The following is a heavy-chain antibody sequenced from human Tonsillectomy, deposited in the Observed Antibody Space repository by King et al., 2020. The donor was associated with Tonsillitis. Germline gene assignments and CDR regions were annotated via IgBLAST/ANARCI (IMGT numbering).Heavy chain of an antibody. Sequence: VQLVESGGGLVQPGGSLGLSCAASGFTFSSYWMSWVRQAPGKGLEWVANIKQDGSEKYYVDSVKGRFTISRDNAKNSLYLQMNSLRAEDTAVYYCARDPRLDLAAAGLNWFDPWGQGTLVTVSS. CDR2: IKQDGSEK. CDR1: GFTFSSYW. D-gene: IGHD6-13*01. V-gene: IGHV3-7*04. CDR3: ARDPRLDLAAAGLNWFDP. J-gene: IGHJ5*02.